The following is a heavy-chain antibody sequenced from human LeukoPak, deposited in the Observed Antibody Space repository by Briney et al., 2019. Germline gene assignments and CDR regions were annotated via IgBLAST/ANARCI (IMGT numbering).Heavy chain of an antibody. CDR3: ARHPEGSRPFDL. CDR1: GFMFGYQW. Sequence: PGGSLRLSCAASGFMFGYQWIHWVRQAPGKGLVWVSHIKGDGSDTKYADSVKGRFTISSDSTKNTVYLQMDSLRAEDTAVYFCARHPEGSRPFDLWGQGTMVTVS. J-gene: IGHJ3*01. V-gene: IGHV3-74*03. CDR2: IKGDGSDT.